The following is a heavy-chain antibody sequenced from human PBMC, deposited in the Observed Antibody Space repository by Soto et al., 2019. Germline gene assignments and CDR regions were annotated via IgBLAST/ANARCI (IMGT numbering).Heavy chain of an antibody. CDR3: ARRYCTNGVCTFDC. Sequence: EVQLVESGGGLVKPGGSLRLSCAASGFTFSSYSMNWVRQAPGKGLEWVSSISSSGRSIYYADSVRGRFTISRDNAKNSLALQMNSLRAEDTAVYYCARRYCTNGVCTFDCWVQGTLVTVSS. D-gene: IGHD2-8*01. CDR2: ISSSGRSI. V-gene: IGHV3-21*01. CDR1: GFTFSSYS. J-gene: IGHJ4*02.